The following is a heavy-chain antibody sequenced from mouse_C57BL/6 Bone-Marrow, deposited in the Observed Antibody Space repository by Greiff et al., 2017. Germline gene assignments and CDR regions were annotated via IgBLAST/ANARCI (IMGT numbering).Heavy chain of an antibody. CDR3: ARRRYYGAAWFAY. V-gene: IGHV1-81*01. D-gene: IGHD1-1*01. J-gene: IGHJ3*01. CDR2: IYPRSGNT. CDR1: GYTFTSYG. Sequence: VQLQESGAELARPGASVKLSCKASGYTFTSYGISWVKQRTGQGLEWIGEIYPRSGNTYYNEKFKGKATLTADKSSSTAYMELRSLTSEDSAVYFCARRRYYGAAWFAYGGQGTLVTVSA.